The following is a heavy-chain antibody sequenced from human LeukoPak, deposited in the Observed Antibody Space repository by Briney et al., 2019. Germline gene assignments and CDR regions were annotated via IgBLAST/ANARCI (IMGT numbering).Heavy chain of an antibody. CDR3: AKGQWFGGTRSFDY. CDR1: GGSFSGYY. V-gene: IGHV4-34*01. Sequence: SETLSLTCAVYGGSFSGYYWSWIRQPPGKGLEWIGEINHSGSTNYNPSLKSRVTISVDTSKNQFSLKLSSVTAADTAVYYCAKGQWFGGTRSFDYWGQGTLVTVSS. CDR2: INHSGST. D-gene: IGHD3-10*01. J-gene: IGHJ4*02.